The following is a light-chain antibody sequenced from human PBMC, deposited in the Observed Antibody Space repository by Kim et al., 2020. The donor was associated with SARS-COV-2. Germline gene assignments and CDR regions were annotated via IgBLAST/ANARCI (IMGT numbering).Light chain of an antibody. CDR1: NIGRKS. CDR2: YDS. CDR3: QVWDSSSDHPGV. Sequence: PGKTARITCGGNNIGRKSGHWYQQKPGQAPVLGIYYDSDRPSGIPERFAGSNSGNTATLTISRVEAGDEADYYCQVWDSSSDHPGVFGGGTQLTVL. V-gene: IGLV3-21*04. J-gene: IGLJ3*02.